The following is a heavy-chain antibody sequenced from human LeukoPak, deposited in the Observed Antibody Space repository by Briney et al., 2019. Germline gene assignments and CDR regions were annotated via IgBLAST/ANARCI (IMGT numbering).Heavy chain of an antibody. CDR2: IYFSGTT. CDR1: GDSINAYY. V-gene: IGHV4-59*08. D-gene: IGHD5-24*01. CDR3: ARHERDVSLDHAFDI. J-gene: IGHJ3*02. Sequence: PSETLSLTCTVSGDSINAYYWGWIRQPPGKGLEWIGYIYFSGTTKYNPSLESRVTISVDTSKNQFSLKLSSVTAADTAVYYCARHERDVSLDHAFDIWGQGTMVTVSS.